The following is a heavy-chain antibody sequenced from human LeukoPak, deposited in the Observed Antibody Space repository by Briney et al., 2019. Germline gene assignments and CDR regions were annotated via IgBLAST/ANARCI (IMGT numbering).Heavy chain of an antibody. CDR1: GYTFTSYD. Sequence: ASAKVSCKASGYTFTSYDINWVRQATGQGLEWMGWMNPNSGNTGYAQKFQGRVTMTRYTSISTAYMELSSLRSEDTAVYYCARRKSSTSPLEPIDYWGQGTLVTVSS. J-gene: IGHJ4*02. CDR2: MNPNSGNT. CDR3: ARRKSSTSPLEPIDY. V-gene: IGHV1-8*01. D-gene: IGHD2-2*01.